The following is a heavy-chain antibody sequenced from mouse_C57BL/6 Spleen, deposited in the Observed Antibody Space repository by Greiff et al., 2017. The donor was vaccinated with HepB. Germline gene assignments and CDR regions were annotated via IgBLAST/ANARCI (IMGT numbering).Heavy chain of an antibody. J-gene: IGHJ4*01. Sequence: QVQLQQSGPELVKPGASVKISCKASGYAFSSSWMNWVKQRPGKGLEWIGRIYPGDGDTNYNGKFKGKATLTADKSSSTAYMQLSSLTSEDSAVYICARGDGYYYYAMDYWGQGTSVTVSS. D-gene: IGHD2-3*01. CDR2: IYPGDGDT. CDR3: ARGDGYYYYAMDY. CDR1: GYAFSSSW. V-gene: IGHV1-82*01.